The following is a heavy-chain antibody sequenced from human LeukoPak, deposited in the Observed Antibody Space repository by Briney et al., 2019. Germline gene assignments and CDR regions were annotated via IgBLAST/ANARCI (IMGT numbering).Heavy chain of an antibody. Sequence: SETLSLTCTVSGGSISSGRHYWSWIRQPAGKGLEWIGRIYTSGSTNYNPSLTSRVTISVDTSKNQFSLKLRSVTAADTAVHFCARAQQPGRNCSSTSCSDFDYWGQGTLVTVSS. CDR1: GGSISSGRHY. J-gene: IGHJ4*02. D-gene: IGHD2-2*01. V-gene: IGHV4-61*02. CDR2: IYTSGST. CDR3: ARAQQPGRNCSSTSCSDFDY.